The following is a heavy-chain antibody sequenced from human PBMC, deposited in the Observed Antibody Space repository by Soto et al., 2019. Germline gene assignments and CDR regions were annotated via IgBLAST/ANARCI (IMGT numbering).Heavy chain of an antibody. CDR1: GGSINTSNYY. D-gene: IGHD3-10*01. V-gene: IGHV4-31*03. CDR2: VYLRVNT. J-gene: IGHJ2*01. Sequence: QVQLLESGPGLGKPLQTLSLTCTLSGGSINTSNYYCSWIRQHPVKGLEWPGYVYLRVNTSYNPSFESRVLISVSKSANQSSLKLTSLPAADTAVYYWALDPLKARGWHFDLWGRGTLVTISS. CDR3: ALDPLKARGWHFDL.